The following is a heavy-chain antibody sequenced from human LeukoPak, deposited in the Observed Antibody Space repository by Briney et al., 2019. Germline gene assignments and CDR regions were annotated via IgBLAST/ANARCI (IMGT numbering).Heavy chain of an antibody. Sequence: HPGGSLRLSCAGSGFIFNNYAMHWVRQPPGKGLEWVSGISWNSGSIDYADSVKGRFTISRDNAKNSLYLQMNSLRAEDTAVYYCARDGLRGYYYYGMDVWGQGTTVTVSS. J-gene: IGHJ6*02. CDR1: GFIFNNYA. CDR3: ARDGLRGYYYYGMDV. V-gene: IGHV3-9*01. D-gene: IGHD5/OR15-5a*01. CDR2: ISWNSGSI.